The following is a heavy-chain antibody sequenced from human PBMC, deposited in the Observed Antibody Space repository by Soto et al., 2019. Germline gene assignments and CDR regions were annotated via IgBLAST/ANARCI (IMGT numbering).Heavy chain of an antibody. CDR2: INPGNGYT. J-gene: IGHJ4*02. D-gene: IGHD3-22*01. CDR3: ARNYDRNGYYYPYYFDY. CDR1: GYTFEAFG. V-gene: IGHV1-3*01. Sequence: ASVKVSCKASGYTFEAFGLHWVRQAPGQIPEWMGWINPGNGYTKYSQRFRGRVTITGDTFATTVYMELSSLRSEDTAVYFCARNYDRNGYYYPYYFDYWGQGTLVTVSS.